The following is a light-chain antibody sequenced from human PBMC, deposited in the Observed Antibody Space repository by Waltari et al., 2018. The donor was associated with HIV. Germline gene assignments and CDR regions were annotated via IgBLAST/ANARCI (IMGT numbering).Light chain of an antibody. CDR3: HSYDSRLSAWV. CDR2: GNS. V-gene: IGLV1-40*01. CDR1: TSNIGAVYD. J-gene: IGLJ3*02. Sequence: QPVVTQPPSVSGAPGQRVTISCSGTTSNIGAVYDVHWHQQFPGTAPKLLLYGNSVRPSGVPDRFSGSKSGTSASLAITGLQAEDEADYYCHSYDSRLSAWVFGGGTKLTVL.